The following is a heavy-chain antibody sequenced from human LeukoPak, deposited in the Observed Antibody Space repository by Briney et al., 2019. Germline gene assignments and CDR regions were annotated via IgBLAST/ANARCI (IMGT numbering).Heavy chain of an antibody. V-gene: IGHV4-39*01. D-gene: IGHD1-26*01. Sequence: PSETLSLTCAVSGGSTSSSSYYWGWIRQPPGKGLEWIGSIYYSGSTYYNPSLKSRVTISVDTSKNQFSLKLTSATAADTAVYYCARLSGSYHDFWGQGILVTVSS. CDR3: ARLSGSYHDF. CDR2: IYYSGST. J-gene: IGHJ4*02. CDR1: GGSTSSSSYY.